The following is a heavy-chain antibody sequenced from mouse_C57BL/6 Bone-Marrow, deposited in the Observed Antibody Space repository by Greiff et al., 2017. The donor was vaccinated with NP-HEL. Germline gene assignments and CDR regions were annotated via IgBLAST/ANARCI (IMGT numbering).Heavy chain of an antibody. V-gene: IGHV5-6*01. CDR2: ISSGGSYT. CDR1: GFTFSSYG. CDR3: ARQGIYYDYEIGY. D-gene: IGHD2-4*01. J-gene: IGHJ2*01. Sequence: EVQGVESGGDLVKPGGSLKLSCAASGFTFSSYGMSWVRQTPDKRLEWVATISSGGSYTYYPDSVKGRFTISRDNAKNTLYLQMSSLKSEDTAMYYCARQGIYYDYEIGYWGQGTTLTVSS.